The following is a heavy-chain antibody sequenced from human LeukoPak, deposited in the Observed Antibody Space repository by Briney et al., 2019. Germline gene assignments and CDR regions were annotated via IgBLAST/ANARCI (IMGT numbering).Heavy chain of an antibody. D-gene: IGHD6-13*01. CDR2: IYYSGST. CDR1: GGSISSYY. Sequence: PSETLSLTCTVSGGSISSYYWSWIRQPPGKGLEWIGYIYYSGSTNYNPSLKSRVTISVDTSKNQFSLKLSSVTAADTAVYYCASLNFQTAAGDYWGQGTLVTVSS. V-gene: IGHV4-59*01. J-gene: IGHJ4*02. CDR3: ASLNFQTAAGDY.